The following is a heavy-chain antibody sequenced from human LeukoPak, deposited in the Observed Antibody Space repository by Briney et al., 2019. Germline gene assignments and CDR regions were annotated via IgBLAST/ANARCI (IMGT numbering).Heavy chain of an antibody. D-gene: IGHD3-10*01. CDR2: IYSSGST. CDR1: GGSISSGSYY. Sequence: PSQTLSLTCTVSGGSISSGSYYWSWIRQPARKGLEWIGRIYSSGSTNYNPSLKSRVTISVDTSKNQFSLKLSSVTAADTAVYYCARAKYYYGSGSYWLDPWGQGTLVTVSS. V-gene: IGHV4-61*02. CDR3: ARAKYYYGSGSYWLDP. J-gene: IGHJ5*02.